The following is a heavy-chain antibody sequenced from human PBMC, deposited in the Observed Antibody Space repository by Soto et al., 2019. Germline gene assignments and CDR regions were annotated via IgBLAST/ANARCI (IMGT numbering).Heavy chain of an antibody. Sequence: GGSLRLSCEASGFTFNTYSMHWVRQPPGKGLEWLAAIWYDGTQKYYADSVKGRFIISRDNSKKTLYLEMNSLRAEDTAVYYCARARGTTVTGLWHFDSWGQGTLVTVSS. V-gene: IGHV3-33*01. CDR1: GFTFNTYS. CDR3: ARARGTTVTGLWHFDS. D-gene: IGHD4-17*01. CDR2: IWYDGTQK. J-gene: IGHJ4*02.